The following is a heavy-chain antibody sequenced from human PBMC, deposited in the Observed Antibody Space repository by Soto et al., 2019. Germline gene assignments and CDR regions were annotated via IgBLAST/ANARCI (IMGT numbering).Heavy chain of an antibody. Sequence: GGSLRLSCEASGFTFNTYSMHWVRQPPGKGLEWLAAIWYDGTQKYYADSVKGRFIISRDNSKKTLYLEMNSLRAEDTAVYYCARARGTTVTGLWHFDSWGQGTLVTVSS. V-gene: IGHV3-33*01. CDR1: GFTFNTYS. CDR3: ARARGTTVTGLWHFDS. D-gene: IGHD4-17*01. CDR2: IWYDGTQK. J-gene: IGHJ4*02.